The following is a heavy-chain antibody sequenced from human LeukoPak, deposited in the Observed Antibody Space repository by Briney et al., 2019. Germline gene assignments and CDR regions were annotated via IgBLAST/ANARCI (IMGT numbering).Heavy chain of an antibody. CDR3: ARAGVEYSYGNWFDP. D-gene: IGHD5-18*01. J-gene: IGHJ5*02. CDR2: ISYDGSNK. CDR1: GFTFSSYA. Sequence: GGSLRLSCAASGFTFSSYAMHWVRQAPGKGLEWVAVISYDGSNKYYADSVKGRFTISRDNSENTLYLQMNSLRAEDTAVYYCARAGVEYSYGNWFDPWGQGTLVTVSS. V-gene: IGHV3-30-3*01.